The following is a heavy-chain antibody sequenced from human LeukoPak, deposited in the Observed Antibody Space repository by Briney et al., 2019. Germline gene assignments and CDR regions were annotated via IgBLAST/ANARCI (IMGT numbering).Heavy chain of an antibody. CDR2: INPNSGGT. D-gene: IGHD1-7*01. CDR3: ARDEWDWNSPPYFDY. CDR1: GYTFTGYY. V-gene: IGHV1-2*02. J-gene: IGHJ4*02. Sequence: ASVEVSCKASGYTFTGYYMHWVRQAPGQGLEWMGWINPNSGGTNYAQKFQGRVTMTRDTSISTAYMELSRLRSDDTAVYYCARDEWDWNSPPYFDYWGQGTLVTVSS.